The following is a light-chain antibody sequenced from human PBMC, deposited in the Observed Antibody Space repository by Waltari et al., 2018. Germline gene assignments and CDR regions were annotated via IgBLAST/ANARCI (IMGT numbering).Light chain of an antibody. J-gene: IGLJ2*01. CDR2: DVT. Sequence: QSALTQPASVSGSPGQSLTISCTGTSSDVGGYNYVSWYQQYPGKAPQLIIYDVTFRPSGVSNLFSGSKSANTASLTITGLQAEDEAEYYCSSNTDNNTLVFGGGTKVTVL. CDR3: SSNTDNNTLV. CDR1: SSDVGGYNY. V-gene: IGLV2-14*03.